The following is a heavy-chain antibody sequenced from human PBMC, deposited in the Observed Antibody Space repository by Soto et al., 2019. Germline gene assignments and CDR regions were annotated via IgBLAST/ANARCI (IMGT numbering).Heavy chain of an antibody. CDR2: ISYDGSNK. J-gene: IGHJ4*02. Sequence: XGSLRLACAASGVTFSSYGMHWVRQAPGKGLEWVAVISYDGSNKYYADSVKGRFTISRDNSKNTLYLQMNSLRAEDTAVYYCAKDTERLVGATSYFDYWGQGPLVTVSS. D-gene: IGHD1-26*01. CDR3: AKDTERLVGATSYFDY. CDR1: GVTFSSYG. V-gene: IGHV3-30*18.